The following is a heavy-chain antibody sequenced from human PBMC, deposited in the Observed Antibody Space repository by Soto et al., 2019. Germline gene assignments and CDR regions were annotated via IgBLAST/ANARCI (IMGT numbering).Heavy chain of an antibody. Sequence: ITLKESGPTLVKPTQTLTLTCTFSGFSLSTSGVGVGWIRQPPGKALEWLALIYWDDDKRYSPSLKSRLTITKDTSQKQVVLPMTNMDPVDTATYYCAHSLIPNGGSRGAFYYWGQGPLVTVSS. J-gene: IGHJ4*02. CDR1: GFSLSTSGVG. CDR2: IYWDDDK. D-gene: IGHD3-10*01. V-gene: IGHV2-5*02. CDR3: AHSLIPNGGSRGAFYY.